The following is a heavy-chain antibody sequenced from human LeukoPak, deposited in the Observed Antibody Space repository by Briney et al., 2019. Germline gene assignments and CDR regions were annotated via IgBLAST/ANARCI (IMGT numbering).Heavy chain of an antibody. CDR1: GGSISNYY. CDR3: ASFYDSSGYTQDIDY. D-gene: IGHD3-22*01. Sequence: PSETLSLTCTVSGGSISNYYWNWIRQPPGKGLEWIGFSDYSGSTNYNPSLRSRVTISVDTSKNQFSLKLSSVTAADTAVYYCASFYDSSGYTQDIDYWGQGTLVTVSS. V-gene: IGHV4-59*08. J-gene: IGHJ4*02. CDR2: SDYSGST.